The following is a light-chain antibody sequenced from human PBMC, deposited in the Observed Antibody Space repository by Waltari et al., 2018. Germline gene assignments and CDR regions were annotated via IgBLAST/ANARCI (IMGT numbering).Light chain of an antibody. Sequence: DIQMTQSPSSLSASVGDRVTITCRTSQTINNYVNWYQQKPGKAPNLLIYAASILQSGVPTRFSGTGAGTNFTLTIGSLQSEDFATYDCQQSYNSPWTFGQGTKVEI. J-gene: IGKJ1*01. V-gene: IGKV1-39*01. CDR1: QTINNY. CDR2: AAS. CDR3: QQSYNSPWT.